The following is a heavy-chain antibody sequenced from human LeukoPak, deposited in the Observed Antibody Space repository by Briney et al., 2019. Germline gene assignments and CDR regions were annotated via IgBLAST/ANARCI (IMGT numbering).Heavy chain of an antibody. Sequence: PGGSLRLSCAASGFTFSSYAMHWVRQAPGKGLEWVAVISHDGSNKYYAGSVKGRFTISRDNSKNTLYLQMNSLRAEDTAVYYCARARGAAGTGPYYYWGRGTLVTVSS. J-gene: IGHJ4*02. CDR1: GFTFSSYA. D-gene: IGHD6-13*01. V-gene: IGHV3-30-3*01. CDR3: ARARGAAGTGPYYY. CDR2: ISHDGSNK.